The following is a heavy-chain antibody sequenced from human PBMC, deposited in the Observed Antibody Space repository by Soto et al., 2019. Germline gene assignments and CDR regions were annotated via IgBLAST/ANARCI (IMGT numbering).Heavy chain of an antibody. D-gene: IGHD2-21*01. Sequence: QVQLVQSGAEVKKPGASVKVSCKASGYTFTGYYMHWVRQAPGQGLERMGWLNPNSGGTNYAQKFQGGVTMTRDTSISTAYMELSRLRSDDTAVYYCAREPFTTATTFGGYCGGDCYSSGAFDIWGQGTMVTVSS. V-gene: IGHV1-2*02. CDR1: GYTFTGYY. J-gene: IGHJ3*02. CDR3: AREPFTTATTFGGYCGGDCYSSGAFDI. CDR2: LNPNSGGT.